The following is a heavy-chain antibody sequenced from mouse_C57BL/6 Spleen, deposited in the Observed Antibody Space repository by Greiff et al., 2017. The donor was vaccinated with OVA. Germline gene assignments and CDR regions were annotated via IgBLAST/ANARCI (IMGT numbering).Heavy chain of an antibody. CDR2: IHPNSGSN. Sequence: QVQLKQPGAELVKPGASVKLSCKASGYTFTSYWMHWVKQRPGQGLEWIGMIHPNSGSNNYNEKFKSKATLTVDKSSSTAYMQLSSLTSEDSAVYYCARSGLLLEGYFDVWGTGTTVTVSS. V-gene: IGHV1-64*01. J-gene: IGHJ1*03. D-gene: IGHD1-1*01. CDR1: GYTFTSYW. CDR3: ARSGLLLEGYFDV.